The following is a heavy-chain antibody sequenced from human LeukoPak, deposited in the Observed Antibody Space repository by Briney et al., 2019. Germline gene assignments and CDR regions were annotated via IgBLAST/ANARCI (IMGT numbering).Heavy chain of an antibody. Sequence: ASVKVSCKASGYTFTSYDINWVRQATGQGLEWMGWMNPNSGNTGYARKFQGRVTMTRNTSISTAYMELSSLRSEDTAVYDCARGYCSSTSCYAAYYYYGMDVWGQGTTVTVSS. CDR2: MNPNSGNT. CDR1: GYTFTSYD. J-gene: IGHJ6*02. D-gene: IGHD2-2*01. CDR3: ARGYCSSTSCYAAYYYYGMDV. V-gene: IGHV1-8*01.